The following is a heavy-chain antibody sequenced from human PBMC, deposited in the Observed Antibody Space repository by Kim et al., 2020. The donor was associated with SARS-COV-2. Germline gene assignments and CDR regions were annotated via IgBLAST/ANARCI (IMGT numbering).Heavy chain of an antibody. CDR3: ARRGYYDSSGFFDY. V-gene: IGHV5-51*01. D-gene: IGHD3-22*01. Sequence: SPSFQGQVTTSADKSISTAYLQWSSLKASDTAMYYCARRGYYDSSGFFDYWGQGTLVTVSS. J-gene: IGHJ4*02.